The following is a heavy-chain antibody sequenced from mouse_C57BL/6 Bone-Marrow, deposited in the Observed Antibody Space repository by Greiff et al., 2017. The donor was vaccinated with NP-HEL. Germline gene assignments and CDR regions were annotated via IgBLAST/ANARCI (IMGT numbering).Heavy chain of an antibody. Sequence: VQLQRPGAELVKPGASVKLSCKASGYTFTSYWMHWVKQRPGQGLEWIGMIHPNSGSTNYNEKFKSKATLTVDKSSSTAYMQLSSLTSEDSAVYYCARGAYYSNYGAYWGQGTLVTVSA. CDR3: ARGAYYSNYGAY. D-gene: IGHD2-5*01. J-gene: IGHJ3*01. V-gene: IGHV1-64*01. CDR2: IHPNSGST. CDR1: GYTFTSYW.